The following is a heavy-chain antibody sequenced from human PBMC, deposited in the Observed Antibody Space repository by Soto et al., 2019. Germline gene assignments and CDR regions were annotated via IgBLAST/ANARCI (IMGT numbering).Heavy chain of an antibody. CDR3: AKDRGETWTEYYFDY. CDR1: GYTLTELS. CDR2: VIYDGSKK. V-gene: IGHV3-30*18. D-gene: IGHD3-10*01. Sequence: SCKVSGYTLTELSMHWVRQTPGKGLEWVAVVIYDGSKKYYADSVKGRFTISRDNSKSMLFLQMNSLRPEDTALYYCAKDRGETWTEYYFDYWGPGTLVTVSS. J-gene: IGHJ4*02.